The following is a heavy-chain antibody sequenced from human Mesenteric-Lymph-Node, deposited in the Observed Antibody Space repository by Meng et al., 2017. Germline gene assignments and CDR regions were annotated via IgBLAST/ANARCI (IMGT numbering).Heavy chain of an antibody. Sequence: QVQLVESGGGVVQPGRSLRLSCATSGFTFSTYGMHWVRQAPGKGLEWVAVISYDGSNKYYTESVKGRFTISRDNSKNTLHLQMNSLRAEDTAVYYCAKVAYASTWYVPHFDYWGQGTLVTVS. CDR1: GFTFSTYG. D-gene: IGHD6-13*01. V-gene: IGHV3-30*18. J-gene: IGHJ4*02. CDR3: AKVAYASTWYVPHFDY. CDR2: ISYDGSNK.